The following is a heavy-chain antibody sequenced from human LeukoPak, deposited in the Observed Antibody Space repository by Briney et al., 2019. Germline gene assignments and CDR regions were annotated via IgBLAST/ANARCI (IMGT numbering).Heavy chain of an antibody. CDR1: GGSSSGYY. CDR2: INHSGST. CDR3: AARVGATPRGAPHYFDY. Sequence: PSETLSLTCAVYGGSSSGYYWSWIRQPPGKGLEWIGEINHSGSTNYNPSLKSRVTISVDTSKNQFSLKLSSVTAADTAVYYCAARVGATPRGAPHYFDYWGQGTLVTVSS. V-gene: IGHV4-34*01. J-gene: IGHJ4*02. D-gene: IGHD1-26*01.